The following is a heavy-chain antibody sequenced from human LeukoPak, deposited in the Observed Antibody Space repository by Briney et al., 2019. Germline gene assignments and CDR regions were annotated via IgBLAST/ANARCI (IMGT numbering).Heavy chain of an antibody. CDR2: IKQDGSEK. V-gene: IGHV3-7*03. Sequence: GGSLRLSCAASGFTFSSSAMSWVRQAPGKGPEWVANIKQDGSEKYYVDSVKGRFTTSRDNAKNSLYLQMNSLRAEDTAVYYCARDLAGTSLWGQGTLVTVSS. CDR1: GFTFSSSA. D-gene: IGHD1-7*01. CDR3: ARDLAGTSL. J-gene: IGHJ4*02.